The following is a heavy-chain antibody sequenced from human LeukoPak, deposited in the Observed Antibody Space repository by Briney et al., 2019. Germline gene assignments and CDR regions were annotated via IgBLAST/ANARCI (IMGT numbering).Heavy chain of an antibody. V-gene: IGHV4-39*07. J-gene: IGHJ4*02. D-gene: IGHD5-24*01. CDR1: GGSISSSSYY. CDR3: ARGGDGYNFNFDY. Sequence: SETLSLTCTVSGGSISSSSYYWGWIRQPPGKGLEWIGSIYYSGITYYNPSLKSRVTISVDTSKNQFSLKLSSVTAADTAVYYCARGGDGYNFNFDYWGQGTLVTVSS. CDR2: IYYSGIT.